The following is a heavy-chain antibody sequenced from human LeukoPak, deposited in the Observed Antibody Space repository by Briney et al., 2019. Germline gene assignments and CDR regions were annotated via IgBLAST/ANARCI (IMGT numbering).Heavy chain of an antibody. D-gene: IGHD3-10*01. CDR3: AKGLGILWFGEPQYYFDY. V-gene: IGHV3-23*01. J-gene: IGHJ4*02. CDR1: GFTFSTFA. Sequence: GGSLRLSCAASGFTFSTFAMIWVRQPPGKGLEWVSSIFPSGGEIHYADSVRGRYTISRDNSKSTLSLQMNSLRAEDTAVYYCAKGLGILWFGEPQYYFDYWGQGTLVTVSS. CDR2: IFPSGGEI.